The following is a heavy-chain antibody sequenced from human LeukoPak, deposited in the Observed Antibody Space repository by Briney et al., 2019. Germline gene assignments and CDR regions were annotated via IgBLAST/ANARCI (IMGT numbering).Heavy chain of an antibody. V-gene: IGHV4-39*07. CDR2: IYYRGTT. CDR3: ARDFSSSSSVYYYYYMDV. CDR1: GGSISSSSYY. J-gene: IGHJ6*03. D-gene: IGHD6-6*01. Sequence: SETLSLTCTVSGGSISSSSYYWGWIRQPPGKGLEWIGSIYYRGTTYYNPSLKSRLTISVDPSKNHFSLKLSSVTAADTAIYYCARDFSSSSSVYYYYYMDVWGKGTTVTVSS.